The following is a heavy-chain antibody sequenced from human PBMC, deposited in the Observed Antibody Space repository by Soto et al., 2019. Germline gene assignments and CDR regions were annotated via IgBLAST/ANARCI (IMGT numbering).Heavy chain of an antibody. CDR3: ARAGYYYDSSGLSSIDY. D-gene: IGHD3-22*01. Sequence: QVQLVQSGAEVKKPGSSVKVSCKASGGTFSSYAISGVRQAPGQGLEWMGGIIPIFGTTNYAQKFQGRVTITADETTSTAYMELSSLRSEDTAVYYCARAGYYYDSSGLSSIDYWGQGTLVTVSS. J-gene: IGHJ4*02. CDR1: GGTFSSYA. V-gene: IGHV1-69*01. CDR2: IIPIFGTT.